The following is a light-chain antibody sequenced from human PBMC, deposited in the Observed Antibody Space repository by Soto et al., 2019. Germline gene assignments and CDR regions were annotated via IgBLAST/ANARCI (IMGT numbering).Light chain of an antibody. J-gene: IGLJ1*01. V-gene: IGLV2-8*01. CDR3: TSYAGSNNYV. CDR1: SSDVGGYNY. Sequence: QSVLTQPPSASGSPGQSVTISCTGTSSDVGGYNYVSWYRQYPGKAPKLMICAVSNRASGVPDRFSGSKSGNTASLTVSGLQTEDEADYYCTSYAGSNNYVFGTGTKVTVL. CDR2: AVS.